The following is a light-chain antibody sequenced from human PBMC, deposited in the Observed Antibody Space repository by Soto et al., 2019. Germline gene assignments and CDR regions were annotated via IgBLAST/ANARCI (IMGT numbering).Light chain of an antibody. CDR1: QSVSSN. CDR2: DVS. J-gene: IGKJ1*01. V-gene: IGKV3-11*01. Sequence: ERLMTPSRATLSVAPVEMAKLSFLASQSVSSNLALYKQKPGQARRLLIYDVSNRATGIPARFSGSGSGTDFTLTIRSLEPEDFAVYYCQKRSNWPRKFGHWHKV. CDR3: QKRSNWPRK.